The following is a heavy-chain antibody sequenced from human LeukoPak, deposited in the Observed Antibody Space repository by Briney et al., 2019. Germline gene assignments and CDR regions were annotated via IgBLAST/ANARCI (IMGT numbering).Heavy chain of an antibody. J-gene: IGHJ5*02. D-gene: IGHD1-26*01. Sequence: GGSLRLSCAASGFTFSSYSMNWVRQAPGKGLEWVSPISSSSSYIYYADSVKGRFTISRDNAKNSLYLQMNSLRAEDTAVYYCARANLGATSRNWFDPWGQGTLVTVSS. CDR1: GFTFSSYS. CDR3: ARANLGATSRNWFDP. V-gene: IGHV3-21*01. CDR2: ISSSSSYI.